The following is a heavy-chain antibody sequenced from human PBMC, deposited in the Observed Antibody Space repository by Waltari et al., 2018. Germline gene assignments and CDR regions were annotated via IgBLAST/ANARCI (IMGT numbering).Heavy chain of an antibody. Sequence: QEQLVQSGEEVREPGASVKVSCMASGYAFNTYDINWVRQAPGRRLEWMGWMNPNSENRGYAQQFQGRLIMTSNSAIGTAYMELTSLTSDDTAVYYCARDASYPHWFYDLWGRGTLVTVSS. J-gene: IGHJ2*01. V-gene: IGHV1-8*01. CDR2: MNPNSENR. CDR3: ARDASYPHWFYDL. CDR1: GYAFNTYD.